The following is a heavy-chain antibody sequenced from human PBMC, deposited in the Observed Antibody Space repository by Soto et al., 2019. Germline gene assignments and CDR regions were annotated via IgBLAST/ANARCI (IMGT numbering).Heavy chain of an antibody. V-gene: IGHV3-30*18. J-gene: IGHJ6*02. CDR3: ANDLTYYYYSSGDCAHYGMDV. D-gene: IGHD3-22*01. CDR2: ISYDGSNK. CDR1: GFTFSSYG. Sequence: PGGSLRLSCAASGFTFSSYGMHWVRQAPGKGLEWVAVISYDGSNKYYADSVKGRFTISRDNSKNTLYLQMNSLRAEDTAVYYCANDLTYYYYSSGDCAHYGMDVWGQGTTVTVSS.